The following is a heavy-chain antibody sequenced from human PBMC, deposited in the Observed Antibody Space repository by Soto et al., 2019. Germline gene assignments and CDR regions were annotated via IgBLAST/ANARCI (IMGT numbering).Heavy chain of an antibody. Sequence: GASVKVSCKASGYTFMSYPLHWVRQAPGQRPEWMGWINAGDDITQFSQKFQGRLTFTRDTSASTGYMELRSLRSEDTAVYYCARDPFYLVRGVIPYMYYWAQGTPVTVSS. CDR3: ARDPFYLVRGVIPYMYY. CDR1: GYTFMSYP. CDR2: INAGDDIT. J-gene: IGHJ4*02. V-gene: IGHV1-3*01. D-gene: IGHD3-10*01.